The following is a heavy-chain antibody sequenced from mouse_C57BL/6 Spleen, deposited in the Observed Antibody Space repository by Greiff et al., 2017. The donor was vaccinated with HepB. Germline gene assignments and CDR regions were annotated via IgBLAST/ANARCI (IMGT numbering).Heavy chain of an antibody. CDR1: GFTFSNYW. D-gene: IGHD1-1*01. CDR2: IRLKSDNYAT. V-gene: IGHV6-3*01. CDR3: AGGPWEVVATEYFDY. J-gene: IGHJ2*01. Sequence: EVQGVESGGGLVQPGGSMKLSCVASGFTFSNYWMNWVRQSPEKGLEWVAQIRLKSDNYATHYAEAVKGRFTISRDDYKSSVYLQMNNLRAEVTGIYYCAGGPWEVVATEYFDYWGQGTTLTVSS.